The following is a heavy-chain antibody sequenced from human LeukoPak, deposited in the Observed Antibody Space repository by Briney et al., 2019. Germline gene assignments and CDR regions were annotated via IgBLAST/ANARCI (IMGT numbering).Heavy chain of an antibody. CDR2: IWHDGSKS. CDR1: GFTFSTYG. CDR3: TRVRNYAFDI. V-gene: IGHV3-33*01. J-gene: IGHJ3*02. Sequence: PGGSLRLSCAASGFTFSTYGMYWVRQAPGKGLEWVAVIWHDGSKSYYADSVKGRFTISRDNSKNTVNLQMNDLRAEDTAVYYCTRVRNYAFDIWGQGAMVTVSS.